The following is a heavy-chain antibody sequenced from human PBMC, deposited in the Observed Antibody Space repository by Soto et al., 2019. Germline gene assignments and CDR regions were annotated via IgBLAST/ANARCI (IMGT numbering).Heavy chain of an antibody. Sequence: SVKVSCKASGGTFSGYAMSWVRQAPGQGLEWMGEIIPMFGTSNYAQKFQGRVTITADESTSTAYVELSSLRSEDTAVYYCARGSCSSTSCYKEYYFDLWGQGTLVTVSS. D-gene: IGHD2-2*02. CDR3: ARGSCSSTSCYKEYYFDL. CDR2: IIPMFGTS. CDR1: GGTFSGYA. V-gene: IGHV1-69*13. J-gene: IGHJ4*02.